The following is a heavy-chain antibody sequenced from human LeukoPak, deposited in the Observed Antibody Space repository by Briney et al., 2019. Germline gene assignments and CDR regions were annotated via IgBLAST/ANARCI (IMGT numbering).Heavy chain of an antibody. J-gene: IGHJ6*02. CDR2: INHNGNVN. Sequence: ETLSLTCTVSGGSISSYYWNWIRQPPGKGLEWVASINHNGNVNYYVDSVKGRFTISRDNAKNSLYLQMSNLRAEDTAVYFCARGGGLDVWGQGATVTVSS. D-gene: IGHD3-16*01. CDR1: GGSISSYY. V-gene: IGHV3-7*03. CDR3: ARGGGLDV.